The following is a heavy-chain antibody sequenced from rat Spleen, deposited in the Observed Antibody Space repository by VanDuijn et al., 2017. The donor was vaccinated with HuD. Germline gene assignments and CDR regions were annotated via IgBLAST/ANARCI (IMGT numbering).Heavy chain of an antibody. J-gene: IGHJ3*01. CDR2: IYHDGGT. CDR3: ARGCYDDDYYYNWFAY. Sequence: VQLKESGPGLVQPSQTLSLTCTVSGLSLTSDGVHWIRQPPGKGLEWMGIIYHDGGTDYNSAIKSRLSISRDTSKSQVFLKINSLQTYDTAMYYCARGCYDDDYYYNWFAYWGQGTLVTVSS. V-gene: IGHV2-17*01. D-gene: IGHD1-12*03. CDR1: GLSLTSDG.